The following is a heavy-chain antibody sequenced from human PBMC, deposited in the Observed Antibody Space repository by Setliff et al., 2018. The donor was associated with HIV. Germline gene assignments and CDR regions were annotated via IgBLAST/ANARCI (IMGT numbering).Heavy chain of an antibody. V-gene: IGHV4-59*08. Sequence: PSETLSLTCTVSGGSISGYYWNWIRQSPGKGLEWIGFIGYSGSTNHNTSLKSRVTISIDTSKNQFSLKLSSVTAANTAVYYCARRKSGSYFDAFDIWGQGTMVTVSS. J-gene: IGHJ3*02. CDR1: GGSISGYY. CDR3: ARRKSGSYFDAFDI. D-gene: IGHD1-26*01. CDR2: IGYSGST.